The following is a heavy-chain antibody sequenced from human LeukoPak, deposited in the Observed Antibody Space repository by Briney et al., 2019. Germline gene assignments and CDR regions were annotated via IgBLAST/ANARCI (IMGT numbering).Heavy chain of an antibody. CDR1: GGSISSSSYY. CDR3: ARVGNELRFLEWAIIYYYYYMDV. V-gene: IGHV4-30-4*08. J-gene: IGHJ6*03. CDR2: IYYSGST. D-gene: IGHD3-3*01. Sequence: NPSETLSLTCTVSGGSISSSSYYWGWIRQPPGKGLEWIGYIYYSGSTYYNPSLKSRVTISVDTSKNQFSLKLSSVTAADTAVYYCARVGNELRFLEWAIIYYYYYMDVWGKGTTVTVSS.